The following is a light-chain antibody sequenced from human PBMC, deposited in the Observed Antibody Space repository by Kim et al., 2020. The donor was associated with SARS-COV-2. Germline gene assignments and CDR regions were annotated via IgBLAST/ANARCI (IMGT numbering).Light chain of an antibody. J-gene: IGKJ2*01. CDR1: QSISSTF. CDR3: QQFSTSPPAYT. V-gene: IGKV3-20*01. Sequence: PGERSPLACRAIQSISSTFVAWYQQKLGQAPRLLIFAASSRAAGTPDRFSGSGSGTDFTLTISRVEPDDFAVYYCQQFSTSPPAYTFGQGTKLEI. CDR2: AAS.